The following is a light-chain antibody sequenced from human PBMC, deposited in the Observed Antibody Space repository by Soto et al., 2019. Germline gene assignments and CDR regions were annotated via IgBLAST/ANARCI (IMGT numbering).Light chain of an antibody. Sequence: QSALTQPAPVSGSPGQSITISCAGTSNDVGSYNLVSWYQHHPGKAPKLMIFEGSKRPSGVSNRFSGSKSGNTASLTISGLQAEDEADFYCCSYAGSNYYVFGTGTRSPS. J-gene: IGLJ1*01. CDR3: CSYAGSNYYV. V-gene: IGLV2-23*01. CDR1: SNDVGSYNL. CDR2: EGS.